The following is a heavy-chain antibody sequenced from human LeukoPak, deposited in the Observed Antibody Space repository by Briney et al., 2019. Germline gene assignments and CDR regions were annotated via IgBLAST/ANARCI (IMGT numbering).Heavy chain of an antibody. CDR3: AKDPNYYDSSGHTHYFDS. D-gene: IGHD3-22*01. Sequence: GGSLRLSCAASGFTVSSYAMSWVRPAPGKELEWVSTMSGTGCSKYYADSVKGRFTICRDNSKNTLCLQMNSLRAEDTAVYYCAKDPNYYDSSGHTHYFDSWGQGTLVTVSS. CDR2: MSGTGCSK. J-gene: IGHJ4*02. CDR1: GFTVSSYA. V-gene: IGHV3-23*01.